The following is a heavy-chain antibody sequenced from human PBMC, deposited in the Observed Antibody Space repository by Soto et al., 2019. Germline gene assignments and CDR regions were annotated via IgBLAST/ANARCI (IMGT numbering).Heavy chain of an antibody. Sequence: PGGSLRLSCAASAFSFTNYGMNWVRQAPGKGLEWVSYISSSSSPIYYADSVKGRFTISRDNAKDTLYLQMNSLRAEDTAVYYCARAGGSGRPLYYYYYGMDVWGQGTTVTVSS. CDR2: ISSSSSPI. D-gene: IGHD3-10*01. CDR1: AFSFTNYG. CDR3: ARAGGSGRPLYYYYYGMDV. V-gene: IGHV3-48*01. J-gene: IGHJ6*02.